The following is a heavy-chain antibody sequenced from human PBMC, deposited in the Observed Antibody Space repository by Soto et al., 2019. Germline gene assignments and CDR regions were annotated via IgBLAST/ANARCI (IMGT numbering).Heavy chain of an antibody. D-gene: IGHD3-16*01. CDR2: IWYDGSNK. Sequence: QVQLVESGGGVVQPGRSLRLSCAASGFTFSSYGMHWVRQAPGKGLEWVAVIWYDGSNKYYADSVKGRFTNSRDNSKHTLYLQMNSLRAEDTAVYYCARRGREGEGPICYYYYMDVWGKGTTVTVSS. CDR1: GFTFSSYG. CDR3: ARRGREGEGPICYYYYMDV. V-gene: IGHV3-33*01. J-gene: IGHJ6*03.